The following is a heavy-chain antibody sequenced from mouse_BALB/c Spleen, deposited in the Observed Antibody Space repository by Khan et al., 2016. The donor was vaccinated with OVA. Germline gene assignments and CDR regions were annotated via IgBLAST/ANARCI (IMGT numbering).Heavy chain of an antibody. V-gene: IGHV1S29*02. D-gene: IGHD1-2*01. J-gene: IGHJ3*01. CDR3: VRSCYGSFAY. CDR1: GYTFTDYN. Sequence: EVQLQESGPELVKPGASVKISCKASGYTFTDYNMDWVKQSHGKSLEWIGYIFPNNGDSGYNQKFKTKATLNVDHSSSQAYMEFRSLTSEDSAVYYCVRSCYGSFAYWGQGTLVTVSS. CDR2: IFPNNGDS.